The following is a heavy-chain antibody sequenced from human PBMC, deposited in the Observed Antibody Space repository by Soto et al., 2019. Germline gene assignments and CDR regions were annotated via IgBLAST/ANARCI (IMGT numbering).Heavy chain of an antibody. CDR2: ISSSSTYI. Sequence: EVQLAESGGGLVKPGGSLRLSCAASGFTFSNYIMNWVRQAPGKGLEWVSSISSSSTYIYYADSVKGRFTISRDNAKNSLYLQVHSLRAEDTALYYCASLRLSATVTIYDRHYYMDVWGKGTPVTVSS. V-gene: IGHV3-21*01. CDR3: ASLRLSATVTIYDRHYYMDV. D-gene: IGHD3-3*01. J-gene: IGHJ6*03. CDR1: GFTFSNYI.